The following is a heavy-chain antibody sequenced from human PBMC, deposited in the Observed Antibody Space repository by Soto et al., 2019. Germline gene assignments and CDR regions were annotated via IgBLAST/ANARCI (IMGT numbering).Heavy chain of an antibody. Sequence: EVQLVESGGGLVKPGGSLRLSCAASGFTFSDALMSWVRQAPGKGLEWVGRIKRKSDGGTTDYAAPVKGRFTISRDDSKTTLYLQMNSLKTADTAVYSCTTGVTAMVYYSDYWGQGTLVTVAS. CDR2: IKRKSDGGTT. CDR1: GFTFSDAL. V-gene: IGHV3-15*01. J-gene: IGHJ4*02. D-gene: IGHD5-18*01. CDR3: TTGVTAMVYYSDY.